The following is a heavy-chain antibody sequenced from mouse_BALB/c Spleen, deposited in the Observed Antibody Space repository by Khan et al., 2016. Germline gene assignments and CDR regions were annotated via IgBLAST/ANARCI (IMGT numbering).Heavy chain of an antibody. Sequence: EVKLEESGPSLVKPSQTLSLTCSVTVDSITSGYWNWIRKFPGNKLEYMGYISYSYSTYYNPSLKSRISITRDTSKNQYYLQLNSVTTEDTATYYCARFGGNYRSWFAYWRQGTLVTVSA. V-gene: IGHV3-8*02. CDR1: VDSITSGY. CDR3: ARFGGNYRSWFAY. D-gene: IGHD2-1*01. CDR2: ISYSYST. J-gene: IGHJ3*01.